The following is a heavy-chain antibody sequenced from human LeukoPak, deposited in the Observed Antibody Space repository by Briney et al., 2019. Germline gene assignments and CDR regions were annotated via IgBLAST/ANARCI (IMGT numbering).Heavy chain of an antibody. Sequence: GGSLRLSCAAYGFTFSIYEMNWVRQAPGKGLEWISYIDTSGTTIYYADSVKGRFTISRDNAKNSLYLQMNSLRAEDTAVYYCAELGITMIGGVWGKGTTVTISS. V-gene: IGHV3-48*03. CDR1: GFTFSIYE. J-gene: IGHJ6*04. CDR2: IDTSGTTI. CDR3: AELGITMIGGV. D-gene: IGHD3-10*02.